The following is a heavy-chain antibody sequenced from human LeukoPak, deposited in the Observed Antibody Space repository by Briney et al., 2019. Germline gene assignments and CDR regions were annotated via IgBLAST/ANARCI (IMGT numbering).Heavy chain of an antibody. D-gene: IGHD3-9*01. Sequence: PGGSLRLSCAASGFTFSSYSMNWVRQAPGKGLEWVSSISSSSSYIYYADSVKGRFTISRDNAKNSLYLQMISLRAEDTAVYYCARDRGYYDILTGLRPGAFDIWGQGTMVTVSS. V-gene: IGHV3-21*01. CDR3: ARDRGYYDILTGLRPGAFDI. CDR1: GFTFSSYS. CDR2: ISSSSSYI. J-gene: IGHJ3*02.